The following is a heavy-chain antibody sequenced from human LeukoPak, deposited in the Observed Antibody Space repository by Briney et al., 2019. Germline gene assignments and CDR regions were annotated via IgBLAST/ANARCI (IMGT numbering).Heavy chain of an antibody. Sequence: PGGSLTLSCAASGFTFNSYALSWVRQAPGKGLEWVSTISGSGTSTYYPDPVKGRCTITRDNSKNTLYLQMNSLRAEDTAIYYCAKKGYSRGWYWSYWGQGTLVTVSS. CDR2: ISGSGTST. D-gene: IGHD6-19*01. J-gene: IGHJ4*02. CDR3: AKKGYSRGWYWSY. V-gene: IGHV3-23*01. CDR1: GFTFNSYA.